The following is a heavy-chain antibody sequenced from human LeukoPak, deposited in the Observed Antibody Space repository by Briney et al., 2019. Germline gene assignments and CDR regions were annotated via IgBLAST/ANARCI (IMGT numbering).Heavy chain of an antibody. CDR3: ARRRLAGSTPPHYYYILDV. V-gene: IGHV1-8*01. J-gene: IGHJ6*02. D-gene: IGHD3-3*02. CDR1: GYTFTSYD. Sequence: EASVKVSCKASGYTFTSYDINWVRQATGQGLERMGWMNPNSGNRGSAQNFQGRVTLTRNTSISTAYMELSSLRSEDTAVYYCARRRLAGSTPPHYYYILDVWGQGTTVTVSS. CDR2: MNPNSGNR.